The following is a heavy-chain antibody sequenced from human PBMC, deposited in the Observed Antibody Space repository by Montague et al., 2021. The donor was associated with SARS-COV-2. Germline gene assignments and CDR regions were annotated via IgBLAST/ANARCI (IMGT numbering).Heavy chain of an antibody. CDR2: XDWDDDK. V-gene: IGHV2-70*11. CDR3: ARDHYDILTGYYNWFDP. D-gene: IGHD3-9*01. J-gene: IGHJ5*02. Sequence: PALGKPTQTLTLTCTFSGFSLSTSGMCVSWIRQPPGKALEWLARXDWDDDKYYSTSLKTRLTISKDTSKNQVVLTMTNMDPVDTATYYCARDHYDILTGYYNWFDPWGQGTLVTVSS. CDR1: GFSLSTSGMC.